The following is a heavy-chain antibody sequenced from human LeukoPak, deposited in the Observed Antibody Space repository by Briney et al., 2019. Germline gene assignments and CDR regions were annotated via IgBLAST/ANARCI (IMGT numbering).Heavy chain of an antibody. CDR1: GFTFSNYA. Sequence: GGSLRLSCAASGFTFSNYAMSWVRQAPGKGLEWVANIKGDGSEKYYVDSVKGRFTISRDNARNSVFLQMNSLRAEDMAVYFCVGSIYWGQGTLVTVSS. CDR2: IKGDGSEK. CDR3: VGSIY. V-gene: IGHV3-7*01. D-gene: IGHD2/OR15-2a*01. J-gene: IGHJ4*02.